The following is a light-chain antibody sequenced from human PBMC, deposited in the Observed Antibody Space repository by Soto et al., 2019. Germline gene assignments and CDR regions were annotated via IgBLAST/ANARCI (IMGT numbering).Light chain of an antibody. CDR1: QSVGHN. V-gene: IGKV3-15*01. CDR3: QQYNDWPPIT. J-gene: IGKJ5*01. CDR2: YAS. Sequence: EIMMTQSPATLSVYTGERVTLSCRASQSVGHNLAWYQQKPGQATRRLISYASTRATGIPARFSGSGSGTEFTLTISSLQSEDVALYACQQYNDWPPITFGQGTRLEIK.